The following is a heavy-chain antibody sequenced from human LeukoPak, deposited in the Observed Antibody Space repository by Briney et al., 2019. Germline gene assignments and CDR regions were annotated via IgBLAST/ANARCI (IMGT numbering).Heavy chain of an antibody. V-gene: IGHV4-38-2*02. CDR3: AREGAHNSNEFDP. D-gene: IGHD1-20*01. CDR2: LHHSGST. CDR1: GYSISSGYY. J-gene: IGHJ5*02. Sequence: PSETLSLTCTVSGYSISSGYYWGWIRQPPGKGLEWIGSLHHSGSTYYNPSLKSRVTISVDTSKNQFSLKLSSVTAADTAVYYCAREGAHNSNEFDPWGQGTLVTVSS.